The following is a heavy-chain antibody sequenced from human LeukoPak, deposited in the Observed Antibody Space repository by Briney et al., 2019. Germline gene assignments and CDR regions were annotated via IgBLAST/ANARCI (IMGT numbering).Heavy chain of an antibody. V-gene: IGHV4-30-2*01. D-gene: IGHD6-19*01. CDR3: ARVIAVAGTSWFDP. J-gene: IGHJ5*02. CDR2: IYHSGST. CDR1: GGSISSGGYS. Sequence: SQTLSLTCAVSGGSISSGGYSWSWLRQPPGKGLEWIGYIYHSGSTCYNPSLKSRVTISVDRSKNQFSLKLSSVTAADTAVYYCARVIAVAGTSWFDPWGQGTLVTVSS.